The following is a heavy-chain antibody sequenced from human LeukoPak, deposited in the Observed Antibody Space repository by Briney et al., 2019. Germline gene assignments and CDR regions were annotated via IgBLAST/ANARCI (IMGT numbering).Heavy chain of an antibody. J-gene: IGHJ4*02. CDR3: ARGVGYSSSPIDY. D-gene: IGHD6-13*01. Sequence: GGSLRLSCAASGFTFSSYGMHWVRQAPGKGLEGVAVIWYDGSNKYYADSVKGRFTISRDNSKNTLYLQMNSLRAEDTAVYYCARGVGYSSSPIDYWGQGTLVTVSS. CDR2: IWYDGSNK. CDR1: GFTFSSYG. V-gene: IGHV3-33*08.